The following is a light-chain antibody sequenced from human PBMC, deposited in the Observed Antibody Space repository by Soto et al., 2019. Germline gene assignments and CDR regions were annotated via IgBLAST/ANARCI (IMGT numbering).Light chain of an antibody. CDR2: DVT. J-gene: IGLJ1*01. CDR1: SSDVGGYNA. Sequence: QSVLTQPASVSGSPGQSITISCTGTSSDVGGYNAVSWYQQHPGKAPKLMIYDVTNRPSGASNRFSGSKSGNTASLTISGLQAEDEADYYCGSYETGGAYVFGTGTKATVL. CDR3: GSYETGGAYV. V-gene: IGLV2-14*01.